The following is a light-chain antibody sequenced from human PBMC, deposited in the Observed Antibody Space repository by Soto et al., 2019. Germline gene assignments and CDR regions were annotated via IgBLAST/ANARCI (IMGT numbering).Light chain of an antibody. Sequence: DVVMTQTPLSLSVAPGQPASISCKSSQSLLHITGETFLFWYLQKPGQSPQLLIYEVSTRVSGVPDRFSGSGSGTDFTLTISRLEPEDFGVYYCQQYGSSSRTFGQGTKVEIK. CDR3: QQYGSSSRT. CDR2: EVS. CDR1: QSLLHITGETF. V-gene: IGKV2-29*01. J-gene: IGKJ1*01.